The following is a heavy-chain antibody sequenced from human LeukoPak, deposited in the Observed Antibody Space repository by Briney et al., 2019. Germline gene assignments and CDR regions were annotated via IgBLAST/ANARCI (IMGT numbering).Heavy chain of an antibody. J-gene: IGHJ3*02. V-gene: IGHV4-59*01. D-gene: IGHD3-3*01. CDR2: IYYSGST. CDR3: ARGPGDPIFGVRGGAFDI. Sequence: SETLSLTCTVSGGSISSYYWSWIRQPPGKGLEWIGYIYYSGSTNYNPSLKSRVTISVDTSKNQFSLKLSSVTAADTAVYYCARGPGDPIFGVRGGAFDIWGQGTMVTVSS. CDR1: GGSISSYY.